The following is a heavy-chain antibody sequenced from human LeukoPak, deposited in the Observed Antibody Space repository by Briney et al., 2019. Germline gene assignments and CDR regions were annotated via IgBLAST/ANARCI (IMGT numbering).Heavy chain of an antibody. J-gene: IGHJ4*02. CDR2: ISDGGTHL. V-gene: IGHV3-30*03. Sequence: PGGSLRLSCAGSGFIFRNYGMHWVRQAPGQGLQWVAVISDGGTHLYYADSVKGRFTISRDNSESTMYLQMNSLRVEDTAVYYCARERYFFNYWGQGTLVTVSS. D-gene: IGHD3-9*01. CDR3: ARERYFFNY. CDR1: GFIFRNYG.